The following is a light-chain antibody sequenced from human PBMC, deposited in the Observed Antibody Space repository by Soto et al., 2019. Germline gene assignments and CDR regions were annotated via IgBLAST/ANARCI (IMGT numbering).Light chain of an antibody. CDR2: AAS. CDR1: QGISSY. CDR3: QQYHSYPLT. J-gene: IGKJ4*01. Sequence: AIRMTQSPSSLSASTGDRVTITCRASQGISSYLAWYQQKPGKAPKLLIYAASTLQSGVPSRFSGSGSGTDFTLTISCLQSEDFATYYRQQYHSYPLTFGGGTKV. V-gene: IGKV1-8*01.